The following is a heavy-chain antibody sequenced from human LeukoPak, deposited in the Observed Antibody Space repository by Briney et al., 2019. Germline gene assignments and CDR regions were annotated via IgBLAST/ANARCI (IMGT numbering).Heavy chain of an antibody. J-gene: IGHJ4*02. CDR2: MNPNSGNT. CDR3: ARGVRYYDSSGFYNY. D-gene: IGHD3-22*01. V-gene: IGHV1-8*01. CDR1: GYTFTSYD. Sequence: ATVKVSCKASGYTFTSYDINWVRQAPGQGLEWMGWMNPNSGNTGYARKFQGRVTMTRNTSISTAYMELSSLRSEDTAVYYCARGVRYYDSSGFYNYWGQGTLVTVSS.